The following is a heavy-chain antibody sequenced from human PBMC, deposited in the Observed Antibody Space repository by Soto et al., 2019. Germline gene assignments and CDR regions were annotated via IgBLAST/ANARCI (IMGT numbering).Heavy chain of an antibody. CDR2: INPNSGGT. CDR1: GYTFTGYY. D-gene: IGHD3-3*01. Sequence: ASVKVSCKASGYTFTGYYMHWVRQAPGQGLEWMGWINPNSGGTNYAQKFQGWGTMTRDTSISTAYMELSRLRSDDTAVYYCARGITIFGVDPSPDYYYYYMDVWGKGTTVTVSS. V-gene: IGHV1-2*04. CDR3: ARGITIFGVDPSPDYYYYYMDV. J-gene: IGHJ6*03.